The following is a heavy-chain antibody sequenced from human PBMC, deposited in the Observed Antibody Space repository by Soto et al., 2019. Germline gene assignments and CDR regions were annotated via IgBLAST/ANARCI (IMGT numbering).Heavy chain of an antibody. Sequence: PGGSLRLSCAASGFTFSSYSMNWVRQAPGKGLEWVSSISSSSSYIYYADSVKGRFTISRDNAKNSLYLQMNSLRAEDTAVYYCARDHRPGAMVTRFDYWGQGTLVTVSS. CDR3: ARDHRPGAMVTRFDY. V-gene: IGHV3-21*01. CDR1: GFTFSSYS. CDR2: ISSSSSYI. J-gene: IGHJ4*02. D-gene: IGHD5-18*01.